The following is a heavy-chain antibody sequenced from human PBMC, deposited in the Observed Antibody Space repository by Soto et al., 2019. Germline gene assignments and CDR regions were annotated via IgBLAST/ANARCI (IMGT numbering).Heavy chain of an antibody. CDR3: ARDHRYALDI. J-gene: IGHJ3*02. CDR2: IRDGVGSI. V-gene: IGHV3-48*02. Sequence: PGGSLRLSCAASGFTFSSYWMSWVRQAPGKGLEWLAYIRDGVGSIKYADSVEGRFTISRDNAKNSLYLQMNSLRDEDTAVYYCARDHRYALDIWGQGTRVTVSS. CDR1: GFTFSSYW.